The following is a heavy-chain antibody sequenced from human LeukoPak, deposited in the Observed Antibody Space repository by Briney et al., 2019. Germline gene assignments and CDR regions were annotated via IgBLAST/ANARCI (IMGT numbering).Heavy chain of an antibody. CDR1: GLTFDDYA. CDR3: AKDPYSYATRGFDY. CDR2: ISWNSGSI. D-gene: IGHD5-18*01. V-gene: IGHV3-9*01. Sequence: PGRALRLSCAVSGLTFDDYAMHGVGQAPGKGLEWVSGISWNSGSIGYADSVKGRFTISRDNAKNSLYLQMNSLRAEDTALYYCAKDPYSYATRGFDYRGQGTLVTVS. J-gene: IGHJ4*02.